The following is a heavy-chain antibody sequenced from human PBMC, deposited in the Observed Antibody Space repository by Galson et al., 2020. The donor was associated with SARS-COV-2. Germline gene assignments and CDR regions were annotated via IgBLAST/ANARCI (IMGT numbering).Heavy chain of an antibody. J-gene: IGHJ6*02. V-gene: IGHV4-61*02. CDR2: VYASGST. D-gene: IGHD1-1*01. CDR3: AGNRGAWNDEGDDYYSFGLDV. CDR1: GGSISSDKYF. Sequence: SETLSLTCTVSGGSISSDKYFWSWIRQPAGQGLEWIGRVYASGSTDYNPSLNSRLTMLVDTSKTQFSLKLTSVTAADSAVYYCAGNRGAWNDEGDDYYSFGLDVWGQGTTVTVSS.